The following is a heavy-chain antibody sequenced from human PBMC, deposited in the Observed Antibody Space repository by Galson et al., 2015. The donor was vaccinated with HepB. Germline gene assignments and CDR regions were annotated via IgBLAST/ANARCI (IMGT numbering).Heavy chain of an antibody. D-gene: IGHD3-10*01. Sequence: SLRLSCAASGFTFSSYAMSCVRQAPGKGLEGVSAISGSGGSTYYADSVKGRFTISRDNSKNTLYLQMNSLRAEDTAVYYCAKDSHPMVRGDPCDYWGQGTLVTVSS. J-gene: IGHJ4*02. V-gene: IGHV3-23*01. CDR1: GFTFSSYA. CDR3: AKDSHPMVRGDPCDY. CDR2: ISGSGGST.